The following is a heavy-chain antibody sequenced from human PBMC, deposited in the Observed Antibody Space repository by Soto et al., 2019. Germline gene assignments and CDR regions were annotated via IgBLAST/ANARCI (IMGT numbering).Heavy chain of an antibody. D-gene: IGHD1-1*01. J-gene: IGHJ5*02. CDR3: ARALPEIRMMEGGSFDP. Sequence: GASVKVSCKASAYTFTDYYIHWVRQAPGQGLEWMGWINPNSGGSYFAQKSLGRVTMTRDTSITTAYMELSRLRSDDTAVYYCARALPEIRMMEGGSFDPWGQGTVVTVSS. CDR2: INPNSGGS. CDR1: AYTFTDYY. V-gene: IGHV1-2*02.